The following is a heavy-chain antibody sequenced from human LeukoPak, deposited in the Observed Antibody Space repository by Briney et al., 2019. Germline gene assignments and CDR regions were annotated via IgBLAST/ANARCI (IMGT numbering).Heavy chain of an antibody. CDR2: LSGSGGST. V-gene: IGHV3-23*01. D-gene: IGHD3-9*01. Sequence: GGSLRLSCAASGFTFSSYAMSWVRQAPGKGLEWVSTLSGSGGSTYYADSVKGRFTISRDNSKNTLYLQMNSLRAEDTAVYYCAKARRDYNILTGDYYYGMDVWGQGTTVTVSS. J-gene: IGHJ6*02. CDR1: GFTFSSYA. CDR3: AKARRDYNILTGDYYYGMDV.